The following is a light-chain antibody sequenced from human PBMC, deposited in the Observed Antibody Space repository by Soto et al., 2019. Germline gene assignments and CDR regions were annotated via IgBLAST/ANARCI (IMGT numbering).Light chain of an antibody. V-gene: IGLV2-14*01. CDR3: SSYTSSSTRV. CDR2: EVS. J-gene: IGLJ3*02. Sequence: QSALTQPASVSGSPGQSITISCTGTSSDVGGYNYVSWYQQHPGKAPKLMIYEVSNRPSGVYNRFSGSKSGNTASLTISGLQAEVEADYSCSSYTSSSTRVFGGGTKLTVL. CDR1: SSDVGGYNY.